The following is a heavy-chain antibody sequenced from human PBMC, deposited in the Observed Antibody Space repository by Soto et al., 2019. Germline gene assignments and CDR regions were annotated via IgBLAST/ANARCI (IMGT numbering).Heavy chain of an antibody. CDR3: SGGVGDAF. D-gene: IGHD1-26*01. Sequence: EVHLVESGGGLVQTGGSLRLSCAIFESTVSRDWMNWVRQAPGKGLEWVAHINQDGSEKYYVDSVKGRFTISRDNAKKSLYLQMNSLRPADTAMYYCSGGVGDAFWGQGTLVPVSS. CDR2: INQDGSEK. CDR1: ESTVSRDW. V-gene: IGHV3-7*04. J-gene: IGHJ4*02.